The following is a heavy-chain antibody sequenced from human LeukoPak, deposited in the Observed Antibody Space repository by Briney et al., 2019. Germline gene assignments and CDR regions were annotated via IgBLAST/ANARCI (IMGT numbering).Heavy chain of an antibody. V-gene: IGHV1-69*13. Sequence: ASVKVSCKASGGTFSSYAISWVRQAPGQGLEWMGGIIPIFGTANYAQKFQGRVTITADESTSTAYVKLSSLRSEDTAVYYCARDMDPDAFDIWGQGTMVTVSS. CDR1: GGTFSSYA. D-gene: IGHD3-10*01. CDR2: IIPIFGTA. J-gene: IGHJ3*02. CDR3: ARDMDPDAFDI.